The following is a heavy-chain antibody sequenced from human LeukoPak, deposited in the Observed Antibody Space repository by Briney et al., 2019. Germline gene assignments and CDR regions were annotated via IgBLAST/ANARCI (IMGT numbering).Heavy chain of an antibody. CDR1: GGYFSGYY. V-gene: IGHV4-34*01. J-gene: IGHJ2*01. Sequence: PSETLSLTCAVYGGYFSGYYWSWIRRPPGKGLEWIGEINHSGSTNYNPSLKSRVTISVDTSKNQFSLKLSSVTAADTAVYYCATSRNWYFDLWGRGTLVTVSS. CDR3: ATSRNWYFDL. CDR2: INHSGST.